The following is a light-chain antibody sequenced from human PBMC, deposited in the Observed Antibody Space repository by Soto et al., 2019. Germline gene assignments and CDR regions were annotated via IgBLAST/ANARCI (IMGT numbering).Light chain of an antibody. CDR3: QQYNSPWRFT. CDR1: QSISSW. CDR2: KAS. J-gene: IGKJ3*01. Sequence: DIQMTQSPSTLSASVGDRVTITCRASQSISSWLAWYQQKPGKAPKLLIYKASSLESGVPSRFSGSGSGTEFTLTISSLHPYDFATYYCQQYNSPWRFTFGPGTKVDIK. V-gene: IGKV1-5*03.